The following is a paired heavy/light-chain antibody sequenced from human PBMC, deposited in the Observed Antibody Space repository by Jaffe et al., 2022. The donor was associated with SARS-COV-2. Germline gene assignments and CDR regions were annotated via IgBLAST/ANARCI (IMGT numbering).Heavy chain of an antibody. V-gene: IGHV4-39*01. CDR3: ARAGDYGILTAYNPLRDYYYYGMDV. CDR2: IYYSGIT. CDR1: GGSISSSSHH. Sequence: QLQLQESGPGLVKPSETLSLTCTVSGGSISSSSHHWGWIRQPPGKGLEWIGSIYYSGITYYNPSLKSRVTISVDTSKNQFSLKLSSVTAADTAVYYCARAGDYGILTAYNPLRDYYYYGMDVWGQGTTVTVSS. D-gene: IGHD3-9*01. J-gene: IGHJ6*02.
Light chain of an antibody. CDR3: QQSYSTPLT. V-gene: IGKV1-39*01. J-gene: IGKJ4*01. Sequence: DSQMTQSPSSLSASVGDRVTITCRTSQSISNYLNWYQQKPGKAPKLLIYAASSLQSGVPSRFSGSGSGTDFTLTISSLQPEDFATYYCQQSYSTPLTFGGGTKVEIK. CDR1: QSISNY. CDR2: AAS.